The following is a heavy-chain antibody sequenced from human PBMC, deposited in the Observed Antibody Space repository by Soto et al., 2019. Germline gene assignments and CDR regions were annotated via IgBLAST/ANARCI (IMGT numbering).Heavy chain of an antibody. V-gene: IGHV3-72*01. D-gene: IGHD3-22*01. Sequence: EVQLVESGGGLVQPGGSLRLSCAASGFTFSDHYMDWVRQAPGKGLEWVGRTRNKANSYTTEYAASAKGRFTISRDDSKNSLYLQMNSLKTEDTAVYYCARDYDSSGYWDYWGQGTLVTVSS. J-gene: IGHJ4*02. CDR2: TRNKANSYTT. CDR1: GFTFSDHY. CDR3: ARDYDSSGYWDY.